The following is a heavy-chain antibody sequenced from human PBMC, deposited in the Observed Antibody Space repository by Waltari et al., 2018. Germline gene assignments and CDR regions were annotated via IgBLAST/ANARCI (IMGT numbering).Heavy chain of an antibody. CDR2: ITTNTENP. Sequence: QVQLVQPGSEWKKPGASVTVPCKAYGYSCTNYAINWVRQAPGQGLELMGWITTNTENPTYTQCFTRRFVFSLDTSVSTAYLQINDLKAEDTAIYYCAREVVPAAKIVVNWFDPWGQGTQVTVSS. J-gene: IGHJ5*02. CDR3: AREVVPAAKIVVNWFDP. V-gene: IGHV7-4-1*02. CDR1: GYSCTNYA. D-gene: IGHD2-2*01.